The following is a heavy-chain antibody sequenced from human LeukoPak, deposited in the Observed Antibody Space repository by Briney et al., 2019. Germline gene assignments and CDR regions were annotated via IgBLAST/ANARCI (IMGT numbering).Heavy chain of an antibody. CDR2: INPNSGGT. CDR3: ARAKGCSSTSCYGTLGDY. CDR1: GYTFTSYY. J-gene: IGHJ4*02. Sequence: ASVKVSCKASGYTFTSYYMHWVRQAPGQGLEWMGRINPNSGGTNYAQKFQGRVTMTRDTSISTAYMELSRLRSDDTAVYYCARAKGCSSTSCYGTLGDYWGQGTLVTVSS. V-gene: IGHV1-2*06. D-gene: IGHD2-2*01.